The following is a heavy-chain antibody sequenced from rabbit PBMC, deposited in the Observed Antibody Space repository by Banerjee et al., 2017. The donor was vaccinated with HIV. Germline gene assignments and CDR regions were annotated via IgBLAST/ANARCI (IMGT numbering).Heavy chain of an antibody. Sequence: QLEESGGDLVKPEGSLTLTCTASGFSFSNKYVMCWVRQAPGKGLELIACIYSSNGDKWYASWVNGRFTISRSTSLNTVDLKMTSLTVADTATYFCARDLAAVIGWNFGLWGQGTLVTVS. J-gene: IGHJ3*01. CDR2: IYSSNGDK. D-gene: IGHD1-1*01. V-gene: IGHV1S43*01. CDR1: GFSFSNKYV. CDR3: ARDLAAVIGWNFGL.